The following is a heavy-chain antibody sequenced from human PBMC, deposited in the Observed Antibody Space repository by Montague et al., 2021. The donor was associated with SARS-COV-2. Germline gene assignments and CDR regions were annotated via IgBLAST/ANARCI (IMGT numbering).Heavy chain of an antibody. CDR1: GTSFSGYY. J-gene: IGHJ6*03. D-gene: IGHD3-10*01. V-gene: IGHV4-34*01. CDR2: INHGGRT. Sequence: SETLSLTCAVHGTSFSGYYWNWIRQPPGKGLEWIGEINHGGRTKYSPSLKSRLTISADTSKNQLSLKLTSVAAADTAVYYCARLRDGVVPSPILGVGPYYSYYYMDVWGRGTTVTVSS. CDR3: ARLRDGVVPSPILGVGPYYSYYYMDV.